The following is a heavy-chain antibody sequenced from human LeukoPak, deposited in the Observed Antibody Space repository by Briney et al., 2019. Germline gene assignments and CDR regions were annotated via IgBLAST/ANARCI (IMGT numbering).Heavy chain of an antibody. V-gene: IGHV1-46*01. CDR3: ARTRGYYFDY. CDR2: INPSGGSA. J-gene: IGHJ4*02. CDR1: GYTFTSYY. Sequence: ASVKVSCKASGYTFTSYYALWVRQAPGQGLEWMGVINPSGGSAVYAQKFQGRVTMTRDTSTSTLYMELSSLTSEDTAVYFCARTRGYYFDYWGQGTLVTVSS.